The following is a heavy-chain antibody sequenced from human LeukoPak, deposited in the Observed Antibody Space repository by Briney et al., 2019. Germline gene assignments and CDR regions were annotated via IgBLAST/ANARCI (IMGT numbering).Heavy chain of an antibody. CDR3: ASDIVVVPAAIGSAFDI. D-gene: IGHD2-2*02. Sequence: PGGSLRLSCAASGFTFSSYAMSWVRQAPGKGLEWVSSVSSSSSYIYYADSVKGRFTISRDNAKNSLYLQMNSLRAEDTAVYYCASDIVVVPAAIGSAFDIWGQGTMVTVSS. CDR1: GFTFSSYA. V-gene: IGHV3-21*01. J-gene: IGHJ3*02. CDR2: VSSSSSYI.